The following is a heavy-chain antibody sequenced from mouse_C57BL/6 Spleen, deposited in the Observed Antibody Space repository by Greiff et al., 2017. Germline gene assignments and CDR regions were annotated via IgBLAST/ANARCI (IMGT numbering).Heavy chain of an antibody. J-gene: IGHJ1*03. CDR3: ARDYGSSYHWYFDV. V-gene: IGHV3-6*01. CDR1: GYSITSGYY. CDR2: LSYDGSN. Sequence: EVQLQQSGPGLVKPSQSLSLTCSVTGYSITSGYYWNWIRQFPGNKLEWMGYLSYDGSNNYNPSLKNRISITRYTSKNQFFLKLNSVTTEDTATYDCARDYGSSYHWYFDVWGTGTTVTVSS. D-gene: IGHD1-1*01.